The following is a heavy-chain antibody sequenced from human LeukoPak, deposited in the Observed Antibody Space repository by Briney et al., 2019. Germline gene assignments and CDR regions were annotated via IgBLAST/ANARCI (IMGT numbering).Heavy chain of an antibody. CDR2: INHSGST. CDR3: ARERGILTGYYYYYYYGMDV. D-gene: IGHD3-9*01. CDR1: GGSFSGYY. Sequence: SETLSLTCAVYGGSFSGYYWSWIRQPPGKGLEWIGEINHSGSTYYNPSLKSRVTISVDTSKNQFSLKLSSVTAADTAVYYCARERGILTGYYYYYYYGMDVWGQGTTVTVSS. V-gene: IGHV4-34*01. J-gene: IGHJ6*02.